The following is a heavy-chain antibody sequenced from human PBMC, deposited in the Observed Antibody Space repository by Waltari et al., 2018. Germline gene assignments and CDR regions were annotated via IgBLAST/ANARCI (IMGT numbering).Heavy chain of an antibody. V-gene: IGHV4-39*07. D-gene: IGHD2-2*01. CDR2: IYYSGST. Sequence: QLQPQESGPGRVKPLETLSLPCTVSGGSLSSSSYYWGWIRQPPGKGLVWNGIIYYSGSTYYSPSLKSRVTISVETSKNQFSLKLSSVTAADTAVDYCASLGGYCSSTGCYGWFDPWGQGTLVTVSS. CDR1: GGSLSSSSYY. J-gene: IGHJ5*02. CDR3: ASLGGYCSSTGCYGWFDP.